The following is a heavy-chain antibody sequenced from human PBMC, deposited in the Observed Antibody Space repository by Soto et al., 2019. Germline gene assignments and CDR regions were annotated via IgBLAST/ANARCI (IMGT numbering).Heavy chain of an antibody. Sequence: EVQLVESGGGLVQPGGSLRLSCAASGFTFSCCDMNWVRKAPGKGLEWVSYISSSGSPIYYADSVKGRFTISRDNAQKSLFLQMNSLGDEDTAVYYCALGGDTYGFDHWGQGTLVTVSS. V-gene: IGHV3-48*02. CDR3: ALGGDTYGFDH. D-gene: IGHD5-18*01. CDR1: GFTFSCCD. J-gene: IGHJ4*02. CDR2: ISSSGSPI.